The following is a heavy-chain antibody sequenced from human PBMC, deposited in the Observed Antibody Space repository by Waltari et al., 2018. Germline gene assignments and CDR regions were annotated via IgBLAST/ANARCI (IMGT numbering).Heavy chain of an antibody. CDR3: ASPPANYDFWSGYFGY. CDR2: IYYSGST. CDR1: GGSISSSSYY. V-gene: IGHV4-39*07. J-gene: IGHJ4*02. D-gene: IGHD3-3*01. Sequence: QLQLQESGSGLVKPSETLSLTCTVSGGSISSSSYYWGWLRQPPGKGLEWIGSIYYSGSTYYNPSLKSRVTISVDTSKNQFSLKLSSVTAADTAVYYCASPPANYDFWSGYFGYWGQGTLVTVSS.